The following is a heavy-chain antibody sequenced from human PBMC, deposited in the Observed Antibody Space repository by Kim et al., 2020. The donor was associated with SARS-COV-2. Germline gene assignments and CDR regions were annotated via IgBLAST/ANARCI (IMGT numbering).Heavy chain of an antibody. V-gene: IGHV1-69*01. D-gene: IGHD3-10*01. Sequence: AQKFQGRVTITADESTSTAYMELSSLRSEDTAVYYCARGGMVRGVIPFDLWGRGTLVTVSS. J-gene: IGHJ2*01. CDR3: ARGGMVRGVIPFDL.